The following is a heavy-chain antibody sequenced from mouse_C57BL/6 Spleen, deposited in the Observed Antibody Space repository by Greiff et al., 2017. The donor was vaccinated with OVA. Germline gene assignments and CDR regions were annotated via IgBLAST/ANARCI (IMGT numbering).Heavy chain of an antibody. V-gene: IGHV1-61*01. J-gene: IGHJ3*01. D-gene: IGHD2-10*02. CDR2: INTSDSET. CDR1: GYTFTSYW. Sequence: QVQLQQPGAELVRPGSSVKLSCKASGYTFTSYWMDWVKQRPGQGLEWIGNINTSDSETHYNQKFKDKATLTVDKSSSTAYMQRSSLTSEGSAVYYCARGGYGTEGFAYWCQGTLVTVSA. CDR3: ARGGYGTEGFAY.